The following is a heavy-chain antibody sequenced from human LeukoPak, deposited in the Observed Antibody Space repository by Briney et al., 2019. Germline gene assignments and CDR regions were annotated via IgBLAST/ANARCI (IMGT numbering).Heavy chain of an antibody. CDR3: ARGGGIATADAFDI. D-gene: IGHD6-13*01. J-gene: IGHJ3*02. CDR1: GGSISSYH. Sequence: PSETLSLTCTVSGGSISSYHWSWIRQPPGKGLEWIGYIYYSGSTNYNPSLKSRVTISVDTSKNQFSLKLSSVTAADTAVYYCARGGGIATADAFDIWGQGTMVTVSS. CDR2: IYYSGST. V-gene: IGHV4-59*01.